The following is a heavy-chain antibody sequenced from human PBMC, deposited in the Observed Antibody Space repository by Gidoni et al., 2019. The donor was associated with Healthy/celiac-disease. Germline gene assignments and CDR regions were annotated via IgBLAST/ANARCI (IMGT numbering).Heavy chain of an antibody. CDR1: GGSISSSSYY. CDR2: IYYSGST. V-gene: IGHV4-39*01. CDR3: ARLPYETYGMDV. Sequence: QLQLQESGPGLVKPSETLSLTCTVSGGSISSSSYYWGWIRQPPGKGLEWIGSIYYSGSTYYNPSLKSLVTISVDTSKNQFSLKLISVTAADTAVYYCARLPYETYGMDVWGQGTTVTVSS. D-gene: IGHD5-12*01. J-gene: IGHJ6*02.